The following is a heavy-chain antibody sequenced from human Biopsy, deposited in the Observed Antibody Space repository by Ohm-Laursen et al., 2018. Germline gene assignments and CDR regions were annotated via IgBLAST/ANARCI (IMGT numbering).Heavy chain of an antibody. CDR3: AKGRVGNSGSLDI. D-gene: IGHD1-1*01. V-gene: IGHV3-30*18. CDR1: GFMFSASW. Sequence: SLRLSCTASGFMFSASWMSWVRQAPDKGLEWVALISYDGSNKYYAESVKGRFTISRDNSKSALSLQMTNLRAEDTAVYYCAKGRVGNSGSLDIWGHGTMVTVSS. CDR2: ISYDGSNK. J-gene: IGHJ3*02.